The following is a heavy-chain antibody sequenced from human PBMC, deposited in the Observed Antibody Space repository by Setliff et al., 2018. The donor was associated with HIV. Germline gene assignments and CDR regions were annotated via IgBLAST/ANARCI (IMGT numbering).Heavy chain of an antibody. V-gene: IGHV4-59*01. Sequence: PSETLSLTCSVSGVSISSYYWSWIRHSPGKGLEWIGIIFPGGATNYNPSLTSRVTISVDTSQNHLFLRVEDTALYYCARGVPGICSGGTCYLEYWGQGALVTVSS. CDR2: IFPGGAT. CDR3: ARGVPGICSGGTCYLEY. CDR1: GVSISSYY. J-gene: IGHJ4*02. D-gene: IGHD2-15*01.